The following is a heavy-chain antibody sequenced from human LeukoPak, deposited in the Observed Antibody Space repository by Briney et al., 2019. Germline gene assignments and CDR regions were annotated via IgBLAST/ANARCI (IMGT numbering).Heavy chain of an antibody. D-gene: IGHD4-23*01. CDR1: GFTFSSYA. CDR3: AREVTSDYGGNSGFDY. J-gene: IGHJ4*02. CDR2: ISYDGSNK. V-gene: IGHV3-30*14. Sequence: GGSLRLSCAASGFTFSSYAMHWVRQAPGKGLEWVAVISYDGSNKYYADSVKGRFTISRDNSKNTLYLQMNSLRAEDTAVYYCAREVTSDYGGNSGFDYWGQGTLVTVSS.